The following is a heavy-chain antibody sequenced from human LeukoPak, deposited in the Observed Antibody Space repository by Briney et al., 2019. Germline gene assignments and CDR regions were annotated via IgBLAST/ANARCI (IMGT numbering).Heavy chain of an antibody. J-gene: IGHJ4*02. CDR3: AREGGPYRPLDY. CDR2: IYYSGST. CDR1: GGSISSYY. Sequence: PSETLSLTCTVSGGSISSYYWSWIRQPPGKGLEWIGYIYYSGSTNYNPSLKSRVTISVDTSKNHISLKLTSVTAADTAVYYCAREGGPYRPLDYSGQGTLVTVSS. V-gene: IGHV4-59*12.